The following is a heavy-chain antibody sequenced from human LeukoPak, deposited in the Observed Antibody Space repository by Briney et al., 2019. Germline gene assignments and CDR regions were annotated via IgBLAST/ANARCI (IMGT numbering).Heavy chain of an antibody. CDR2: ISGSGGST. D-gene: IGHD2-15*01. V-gene: IGHV3-23*01. CDR3: ASEIVVVVAATDDGDDY. Sequence: PGGSLRLSCAASGFTFSIYAMSWVRQAPGKGLECVSAISGSGGSTYYADSVKGRFTISRDNSKNTLYLQMNSLRAEDTAVYYCASEIVVVVAATDDGDDYWGQGTLVTVSS. CDR1: GFTFSIYA. J-gene: IGHJ4*02.